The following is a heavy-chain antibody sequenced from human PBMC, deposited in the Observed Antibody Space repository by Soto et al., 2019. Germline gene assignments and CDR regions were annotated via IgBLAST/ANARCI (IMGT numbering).Heavy chain of an antibody. D-gene: IGHD6-19*01. V-gene: IGHV4-4*02. CDR2: IYHSGST. CDR1: GGSISSSNW. Sequence: SETLSLTCAVSGGSISSSNWWSWVRQPPGKGLEWIGEIYHSGSTNYNPSLKSRVTISVDKSKNQFSLKLSSVTAADTAVYYCARLPVRSGIVVAGDFDYWGQGTLVTVSS. J-gene: IGHJ4*02. CDR3: ARLPVRSGIVVAGDFDY.